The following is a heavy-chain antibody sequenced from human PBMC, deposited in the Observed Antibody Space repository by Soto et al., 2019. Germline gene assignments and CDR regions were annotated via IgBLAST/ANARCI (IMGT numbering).Heavy chain of an antibody. Sequence: ASVKVSCKASGGTFSSYAISWVRQAPGQGLGWMGGIIPILGIANYAQKFQGRVTITADKSTSTAYMELSSLRSEDTAVYYCARGLGGNPYYYYGMDVWGQGTTVTVSS. CDR1: GGTFSSYA. D-gene: IGHD2-15*01. J-gene: IGHJ6*02. CDR3: ARGLGGNPYYYYGMDV. V-gene: IGHV1-69*10. CDR2: IIPILGIA.